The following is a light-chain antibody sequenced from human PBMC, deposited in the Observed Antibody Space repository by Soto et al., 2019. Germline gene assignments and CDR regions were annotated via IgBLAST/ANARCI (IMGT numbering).Light chain of an antibody. J-gene: IGLJ3*02. CDR3: CSFAGSSALV. V-gene: IGLV2-23*01. CDR1: SSDVGSYNL. Sequence: QSALTQPASVSGSPGQSITISCTGTSSDVGSYNLVSWYQQHPGKAPKFIIYEGSKRPSGVSNRFSGSKSGNTASLTISGLEAEDDADYYCCSFAGSSALVFGGGTKLTVL. CDR2: EGS.